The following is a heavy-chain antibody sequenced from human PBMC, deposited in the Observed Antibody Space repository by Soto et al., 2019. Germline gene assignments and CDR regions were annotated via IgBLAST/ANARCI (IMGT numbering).Heavy chain of an antibody. CDR1: GASISSFN. CDR3: ARGSVDTVDSSGFYEY. J-gene: IGHJ4*02. V-gene: IGHV4-4*07. Sequence: PSETLSLTCSVSGASISSFNWNWVRQPAGKGPEWVGRLNIAGTINYNPSLKSRITMSMDTSRNQISLHLTSVTAADRAVYYCARGSVDTVDSSGFYEYWGQGTPVTVSS. D-gene: IGHD3-22*01. CDR2: LNIAGTI.